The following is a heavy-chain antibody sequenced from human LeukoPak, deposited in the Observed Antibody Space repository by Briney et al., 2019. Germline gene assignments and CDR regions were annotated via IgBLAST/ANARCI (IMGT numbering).Heavy chain of an antibody. J-gene: IGHJ4*02. V-gene: IGHV3-33*01. CDR3: ARGRGADYGGNSGYFDY. D-gene: IGHD4-23*01. CDR1: GFTFSGFG. Sequence: GGSLRLSCGASGFTFSGFGMHWVRQAPGKGLEWVAVIWYDGSNKYYADSVKGRFTISRDNPKNTLYVQMNSLRAEDTAVYYCARGRGADYGGNSGYFDYWGQGTLVTVSS. CDR2: IWYDGSNK.